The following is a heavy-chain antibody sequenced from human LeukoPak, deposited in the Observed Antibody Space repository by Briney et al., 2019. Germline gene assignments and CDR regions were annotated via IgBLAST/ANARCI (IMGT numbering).Heavy chain of an antibody. J-gene: IGHJ4*02. Sequence: PGGSLGLSCAASGFPFSNYWMSWVRQAPGKGLEWVASIKEDGSQKYYVDSVKGRFTISRDNTKNSLYLQMNFLRAEDTAVYYCVRGLPRIGAFFDYWGQGAPVTVSS. CDR3: VRGLPRIGAFFDY. CDR1: GFPFSNYW. CDR2: IKEDGSQK. V-gene: IGHV3-7*05.